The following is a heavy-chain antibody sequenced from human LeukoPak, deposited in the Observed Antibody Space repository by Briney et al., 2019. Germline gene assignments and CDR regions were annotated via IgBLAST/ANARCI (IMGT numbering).Heavy chain of an antibody. D-gene: IGHD3-22*01. J-gene: IGHJ4*02. Sequence: SETLSLTCTVSGGSIRSTTYYWGWIRQPPGKGLEWIGSIYYSGNTYYSPSLMSRVTISVDTSKNQFSLNLSSVTAADTAMYYCARAPHFFDSSGSRYYFDYWGQGALVTVSS. CDR1: GGSIRSTTYY. V-gene: IGHV4-39*07. CDR2: IYYSGNT. CDR3: ARAPHFFDSSGSRYYFDY.